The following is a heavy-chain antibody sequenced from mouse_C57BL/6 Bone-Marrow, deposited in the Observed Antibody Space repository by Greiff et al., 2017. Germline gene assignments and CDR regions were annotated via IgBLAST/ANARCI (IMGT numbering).Heavy chain of an antibody. CDR3: ARDYDCGSSYVWFAY. CDR1: GFTFSSYA. J-gene: IGHJ3*01. Sequence: DVKLVESGGGLVKPGGSLKLSCAASGFTFSSYAMSWVRQTPEKRLEWVATISDGGSYTYYPDNVKGRFTISRDKAKNNLYLQMSHLKSEDTAMYYCARDYDCGSSYVWFAYWGQGTLVTVSA. D-gene: IGHD1-1*01. CDR2: ISDGGSYT. V-gene: IGHV5-4*01.